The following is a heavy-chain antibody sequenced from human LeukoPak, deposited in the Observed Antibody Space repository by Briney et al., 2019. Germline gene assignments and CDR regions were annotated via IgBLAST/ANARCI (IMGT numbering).Heavy chain of an antibody. CDR3: AKDPYSSPYYYMDV. V-gene: IGHV3-23*01. J-gene: IGHJ6*03. D-gene: IGHD6-19*01. CDR1: GFTFSSYA. CDR2: ISGSGGST. Sequence: GGSLRLSCAASGFTFSSYAMSWVRQAPGKGLEWVSAISGSGGSTYYADSVKGRFTISRDNSKNTLYLQMNSLRAEDTAVYYCAKDPYSSPYYYMDVWGKGTTVTISS.